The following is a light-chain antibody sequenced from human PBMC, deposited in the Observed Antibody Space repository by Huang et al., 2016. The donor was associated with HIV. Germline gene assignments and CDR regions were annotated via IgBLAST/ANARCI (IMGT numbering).Light chain of an antibody. CDR1: QSISSW. J-gene: IGKJ3*01. Sequence: DIQMTQSPSTLSASVGDRVTITCRASQSISSWLAWYQQKPGKAPKLLIYDASSLESGVPSRFSGSGSETEFTLTISSLQPDNCATYYCQQYNSYPFTFGPGTKVDIK. CDR3: QQYNSYPFT. V-gene: IGKV1-5*01. CDR2: DAS.